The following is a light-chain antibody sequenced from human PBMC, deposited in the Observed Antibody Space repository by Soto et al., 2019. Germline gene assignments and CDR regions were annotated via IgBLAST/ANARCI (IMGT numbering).Light chain of an antibody. CDR2: GNS. CDR1: SSNIGAGY. Sequence: QSVLTQPPSVSGAPGQRVTISCTGSSSNIGAGYVHWYQQLPGTAPKLLIYGNSNRPSRVPDRFSGSKSGTSASLAITGLQAEDEADYYCQSYDSSLSGYVFGTGTTVTVL. V-gene: IGLV1-40*01. CDR3: QSYDSSLSGYV. J-gene: IGLJ1*01.